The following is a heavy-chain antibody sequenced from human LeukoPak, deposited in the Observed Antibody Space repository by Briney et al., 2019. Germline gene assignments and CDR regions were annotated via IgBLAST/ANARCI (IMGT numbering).Heavy chain of an antibody. CDR3: ARGGKDCSGGSCYFEKIAIDY. D-gene: IGHD2-15*01. CDR1: GGSISSYY. J-gene: IGHJ4*02. V-gene: IGHV4-59*01. CDR2: IYYSGST. Sequence: KPSETLSLTCTVSGGSISSYYWSWIRQPLGKGLEWIGYIYYSGSTNYNPSLKSRVTISVDTSKNQFSLKLSSVTAADTAVYYCARGGKDCSGGSCYFEKIAIDYWGQGTLVTVSS.